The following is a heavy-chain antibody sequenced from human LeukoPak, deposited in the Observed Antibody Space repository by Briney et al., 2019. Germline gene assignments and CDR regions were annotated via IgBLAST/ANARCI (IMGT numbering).Heavy chain of an antibody. D-gene: IGHD3-10*01. V-gene: IGHV4-61*01. CDR1: GGSVGSGSYY. CDR3: ARDGYYYGSGSYYRGYYFDY. J-gene: IGHJ4*02. CDR2: IYYSGST. Sequence: SETLSLTCTVSGGSVGSGSYYWSWIRQPPGKGLEWIGYIYYSGSTNYNPSLKSRVTISVDTSKNQFSLKLSSVTAADTAVYYCARDGYYYGSGSYYRGYYFDYWGQGTLVTVSS.